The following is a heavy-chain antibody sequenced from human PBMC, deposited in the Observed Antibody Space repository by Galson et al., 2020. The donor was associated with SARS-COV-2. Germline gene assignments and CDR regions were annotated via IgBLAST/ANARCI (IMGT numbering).Heavy chain of an antibody. CDR1: RSYS. V-gene: IGHV3-48*04. J-gene: IGHJ4*02. D-gene: IGHD3-9*01. Sequence: RSYSMDWVRQAPGKGLECVSYISSSSRSSSLTTYYADSVKDRFTISRDNAKNSLYLQMNSLRVDDTAVYYGARDPDEDDADLTGLARALDDWGQGTVVTVSS. CDR2: ISSSSRSSSLTT. CDR3: ARDPDEDDADLTGLARALDD.